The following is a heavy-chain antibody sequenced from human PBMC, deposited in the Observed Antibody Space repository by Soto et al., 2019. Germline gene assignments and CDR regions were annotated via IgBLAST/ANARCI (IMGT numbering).Heavy chain of an antibody. V-gene: IGHV1-2*02. CDR2: INPDSGGT. J-gene: IGHJ3*02. D-gene: IGHD5-12*01. Sequence: ASVKVSCKASGYTFTGYYMHWVRQAPGQGLEWIGWINPDSGGTKYSQKFQDRVTLTRDTSASTAYMEVSRLKTEETALYSCASLIPGGSCVLGDAFDIWGQGTMVTVSS. CDR1: GYTFTGYY. CDR3: ASLIPGGSCVLGDAFDI.